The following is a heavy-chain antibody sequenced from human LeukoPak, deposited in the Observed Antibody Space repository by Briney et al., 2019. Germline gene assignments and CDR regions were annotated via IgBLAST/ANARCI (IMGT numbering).Heavy chain of an antibody. CDR1: GYTFTGYY. J-gene: IGHJ5*02. D-gene: IGHD4-11*01. CDR2: INPNSGGT. Sequence: ASVKVSCKASGYTFTGYYMHWVRQAPGQGLEWMGWINPNSGGTNYAQKFQGRVTMTRDTSISTAYMELSRLRSDDSAVYYCARNPRGTTVGTGVWCDPWGQGTLVTVSS. V-gene: IGHV1-2*02. CDR3: ARNPRGTTVGTGVWCDP.